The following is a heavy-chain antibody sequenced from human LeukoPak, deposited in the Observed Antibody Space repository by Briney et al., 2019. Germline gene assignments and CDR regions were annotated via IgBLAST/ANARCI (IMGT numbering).Heavy chain of an antibody. V-gene: IGHV3-66*01. CDR1: GFTVSSDY. D-gene: IGHD1-26*01. CDR3: ASSRGREFDS. J-gene: IGHJ4*02. CDR2: IYSGGST. Sequence: PGGSLRLSCAASGFTVSSDYMSWVRQAPGKGLGWGSGIYSGGSTYYADSVKGRFTISRDNSKNTLYLQMNSLRAEDTAVYYCASSRGREFDSWGQGTLVTVSS.